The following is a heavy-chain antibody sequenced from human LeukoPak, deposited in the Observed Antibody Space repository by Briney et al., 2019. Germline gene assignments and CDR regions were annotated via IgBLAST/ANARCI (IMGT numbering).Heavy chain of an antibody. CDR3: ARGNYGDYGGAFDI. CDR1: GGSISSSSYY. D-gene: IGHD4-17*01. V-gene: IGHV4-39*01. CDR2: IYYSGST. J-gene: IGHJ3*02. Sequence: SETLSLTCTVSGGSISSSSYYWGWIRQPPGKGLEWIGSIYYSGSTYYNPSLKSRVTISVDTSKNQFSLKLSSVTAADTAVYYCARGNYGDYGGAFDIWGQGTMVTVSS.